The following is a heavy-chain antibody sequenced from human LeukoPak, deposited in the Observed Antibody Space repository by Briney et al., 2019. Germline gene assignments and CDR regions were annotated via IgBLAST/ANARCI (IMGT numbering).Heavy chain of an antibody. Sequence: PSETLSLTCTVSGGSINSFYRTCVRPPPGKGLEWIGYSYSIGTANYNPSLKRRVTISADASKNQFSLKLTSVTAADTAVYYCAGLSVFWSGYSGFDSWGRGTLVTVSS. CDR1: GGSINSFY. J-gene: IGHJ4*02. CDR3: AGLSVFWSGYSGFDS. D-gene: IGHD3-3*01. CDR2: SYSIGTA. V-gene: IGHV4-59*01.